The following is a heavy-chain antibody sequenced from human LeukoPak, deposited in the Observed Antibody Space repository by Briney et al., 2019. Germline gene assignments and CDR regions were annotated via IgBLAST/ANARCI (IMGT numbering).Heavy chain of an antibody. CDR3: AKDYTVTTFEYFQH. CDR2: ISGSGGST. D-gene: IGHD4-17*01. CDR1: GFTFSSYA. V-gene: IGHV3-23*01. J-gene: IGHJ1*01. Sequence: TGGSLRLSCAASGFTFSSYAMSWVRQAPGKGLEWVSAISGSGGSTYYADSVKGRFTISRDNSKNTLYLQMNSLRAEDTAVYYCAKDYTVTTFEYFQHGGQGTLVTVSS.